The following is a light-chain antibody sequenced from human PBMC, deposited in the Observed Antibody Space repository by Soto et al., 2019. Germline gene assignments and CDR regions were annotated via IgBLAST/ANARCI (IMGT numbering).Light chain of an antibody. Sequence: QSALTQPRSVSGSPGQSVTISCTGTSSDVGTYNYVSWYQQHPGKAPKLMIYDVSQRPSGVPDRFSGSKSGNTASLTISGLQAEDESDYYCGSYAGSYTSVFGGGTKLTV. V-gene: IGLV2-11*01. CDR3: GSYAGSYTSV. CDR1: SSDVGTYNY. J-gene: IGLJ2*01. CDR2: DVS.